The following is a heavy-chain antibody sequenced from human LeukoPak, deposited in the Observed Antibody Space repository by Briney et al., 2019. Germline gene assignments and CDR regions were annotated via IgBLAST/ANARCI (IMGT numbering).Heavy chain of an antibody. D-gene: IGHD6-19*01. CDR2: INSDGSST. CDR1: GFTFSSYW. V-gene: IGHV3-74*01. Sequence: GGSLRLSCAASGFTFSSYWMLWVRQAPGKGLVWVSRINSDGSSTSYADSVKGRFTISRDNAKNTLYLQMNSLRAEDTAVYYCARDPLDGYSSGWYYFDYWGQGTLVTVSS. J-gene: IGHJ4*02. CDR3: ARDPLDGYSSGWYYFDY.